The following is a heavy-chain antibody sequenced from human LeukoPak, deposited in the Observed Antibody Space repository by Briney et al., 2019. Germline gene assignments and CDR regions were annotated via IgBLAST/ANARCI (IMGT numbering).Heavy chain of an antibody. J-gene: IGHJ4*02. V-gene: IGHV1-69*13. Sequence: GASVKVSCKASGGTFSRYAISWVRQAPGQGLEWMGGIIPILGTANYAQKFQGRVTITADESTSTAYMELSSLRSEDTAVYYCARDEYSSGWYVLWGQGTLVTVSS. CDR3: ARDEYSSGWYVL. D-gene: IGHD6-19*01. CDR1: GGTFSRYA. CDR2: IIPILGTA.